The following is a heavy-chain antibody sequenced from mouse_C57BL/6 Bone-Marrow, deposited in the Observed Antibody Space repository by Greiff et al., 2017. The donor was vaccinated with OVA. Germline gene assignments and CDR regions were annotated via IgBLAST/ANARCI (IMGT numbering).Heavy chain of an antibody. V-gene: IGHV1-59*01. CDR2: IDPSGGYT. J-gene: IGHJ1*03. D-gene: IGHD1-1*01. Sequence: QVQLQQPGAELVRPGTSVKLSCKASGYTFTSYWMHWVKQRPGQGLEWIGVIDPSGGYTNYNQKFKGKATLTVDTSSSTAYLQLSSLTSEDTAVYYCARRHYYGSSHWDFDVWGKGTTVTVSS. CDR1: GYTFTSYW. CDR3: ARRHYYGSSHWDFDV.